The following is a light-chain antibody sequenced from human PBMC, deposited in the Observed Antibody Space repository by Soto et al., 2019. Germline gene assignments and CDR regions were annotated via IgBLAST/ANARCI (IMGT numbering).Light chain of an antibody. V-gene: IGKV3-20*01. CDR1: QSVSSSY. CDR3: QQYGSSPPYT. Sequence: EIVLTQSPGTLSLSPGERATLSCRASQSVSSSYLAWYQQKPGQAPRLLIYGASSRATGIPDRFSGSGSGTDFTLTISRLEPEDFAVYYCQQYGSSPPYTFGXGX. J-gene: IGKJ2*01. CDR2: GAS.